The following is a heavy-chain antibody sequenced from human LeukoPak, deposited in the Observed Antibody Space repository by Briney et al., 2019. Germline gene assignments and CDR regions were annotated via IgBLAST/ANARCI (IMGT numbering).Heavy chain of an antibody. D-gene: IGHD3-3*01. Sequence: PGGSLRLSCAASGFTFSSYGMSWVRQAPGKGLEWVSAISGSGGSTYYADSVKGRFTISRDNSKNTLYLQMNSLRAEDTAVYYCAKDQFDFWSGYDYWGQGTLVTVSS. CDR2: ISGSGGST. CDR1: GFTFSSYG. V-gene: IGHV3-23*01. CDR3: AKDQFDFWSGYDY. J-gene: IGHJ4*02.